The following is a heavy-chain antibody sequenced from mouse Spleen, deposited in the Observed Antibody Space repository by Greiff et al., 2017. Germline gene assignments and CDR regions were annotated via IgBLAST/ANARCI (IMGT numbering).Heavy chain of an antibody. V-gene: IGHV5-12-2*01. Sequence: VQLKESGGGLVQPGGSLKLSCAASGFTFSSYTMSWVRQTPEKRLEWVAYISNGGGSTYYPDTVKGRFTISRDNAKNTLYLQMSSLKSEDTAMYYCARSSGNSYYAMDYWGQGTSVTVSS. J-gene: IGHJ4*01. CDR2: ISNGGGST. D-gene: IGHD2-1*01. CDR3: ARSSGNSYYAMDY. CDR1: GFTFSSYT.